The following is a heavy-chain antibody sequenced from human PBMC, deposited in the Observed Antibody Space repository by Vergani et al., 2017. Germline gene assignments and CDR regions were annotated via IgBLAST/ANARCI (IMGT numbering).Heavy chain of an antibody. CDR2: VSTGTKSQ. V-gene: IGHV3-48*01. CDR1: GFDFSSYI. Sequence: EVQLVESGGGWVQPGGSLRLSCVVSGFDFSSYIMNWVRQAPGKGLEWVSFVSTGTKSQSYAESEKGRFTISRDSAKNSLYLQMDSLRAEDTAVYYCAREYSSTSGRAFDFWGQGTKVTVSS. D-gene: IGHD2-2*01. CDR3: AREYSSTSGRAFDF. J-gene: IGHJ3*01.